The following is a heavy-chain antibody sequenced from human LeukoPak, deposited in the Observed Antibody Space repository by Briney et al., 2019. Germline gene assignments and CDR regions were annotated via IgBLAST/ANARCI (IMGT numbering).Heavy chain of an antibody. V-gene: IGHV3-23*01. CDR1: GFTFSDYY. CDR3: AKTLRYFDWSPGDAFDI. CDR2: ISGSGGST. Sequence: PGGSLRLSCAASGFTFSDYYMSWIRQAPGKGLEWVSAISGSGGSTYYADSVKGRFTISRDNSKNTLYLQMNSLRAEDTAVYYCAKTLRYFDWSPGDAFDIWGQGTVVTVSS. J-gene: IGHJ3*02. D-gene: IGHD3-9*01.